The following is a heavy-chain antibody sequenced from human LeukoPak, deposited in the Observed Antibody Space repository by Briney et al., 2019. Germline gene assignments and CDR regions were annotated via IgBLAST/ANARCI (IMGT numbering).Heavy chain of an antibody. CDR1: GFTFSSYG. J-gene: IGHJ3*02. CDR2: INWNGGST. CDR3: ARDRSWSTDAFDI. D-gene: IGHD6-13*01. Sequence: PGGSLRLSCAASGFTFSSYGMSWVRQAPGKGLEWVSGINWNGGSTGYADSVKGRFTISRDNAKNSLYLQMNSLRAEDTALYHCARDRSWSTDAFDIWGQGTMVTVSS. V-gene: IGHV3-20*01.